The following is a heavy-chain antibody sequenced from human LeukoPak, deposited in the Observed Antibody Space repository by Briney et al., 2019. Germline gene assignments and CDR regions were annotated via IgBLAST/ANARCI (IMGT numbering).Heavy chain of an antibody. D-gene: IGHD2-2*02. CDR1: GYTLTELS. CDR3: ATGEVVPAAIPLDY. J-gene: IGHJ4*02. Sequence: ASVMVSCKVSGYTLTELSMHWVRQAPGKGLEWMGGFDPEDGETIYAQKFQGRVTMTEDTSTDTAYMELSSLRSEDTAVYYCATGEVVPAAIPLDYWGQGTLVTVSS. CDR2: FDPEDGET. V-gene: IGHV1-24*01.